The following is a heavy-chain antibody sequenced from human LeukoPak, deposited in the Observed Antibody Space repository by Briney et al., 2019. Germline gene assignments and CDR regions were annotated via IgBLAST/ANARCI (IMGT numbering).Heavy chain of an antibody. CDR3: ARDGADYYDSSGYSYFDY. D-gene: IGHD3-22*01. CDR2: IYYSGST. V-gene: IGHV4-59*01. CDR1: GGSISSYY. Sequence: SETLSLTCTVSGGSISSYYWSWIRQPPGKGLEWIGYIYYSGSTNYNPSLKSRVTILVDTSKNQFSLKLSSVTAADTAVYYCARDGADYYDSSGYSYFDYWGQGTLVTVSS. J-gene: IGHJ4*02.